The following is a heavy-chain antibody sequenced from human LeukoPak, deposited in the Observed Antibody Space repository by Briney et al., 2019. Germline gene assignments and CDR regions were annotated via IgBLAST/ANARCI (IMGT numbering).Heavy chain of an antibody. V-gene: IGHV3-48*03. CDR3: ARGLGWLPDY. D-gene: IGHD6-19*01. J-gene: IGHJ4*02. CDR2: IDSSGSDV. Sequence: PGGSLRLSCEASGFTFSSYEMIWVRQAPGRGLEWISHIDSSGSDVYSADSVKGRFTISRDNAKNSVFLQMNSLRDEDTAIYYCARGLGWLPDYWGQGTLVTVSS. CDR1: GFTFSSYE.